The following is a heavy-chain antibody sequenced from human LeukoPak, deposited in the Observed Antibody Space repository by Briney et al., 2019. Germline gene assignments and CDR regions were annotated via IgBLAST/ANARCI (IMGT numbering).Heavy chain of an antibody. J-gene: IGHJ4*02. D-gene: IGHD3-22*01. Sequence: GGSLRLSCAASGFTVSSNYMSWVRQAPGKGLEWVSLIYAGGSTFYADSVKGRFTISRDNSKNTLYLQMNSLRVDDTAVYYCARDRSVGTYYYDSSGYYEFDYWGQGTLVTVSS. V-gene: IGHV3-53*01. CDR1: GFTVSSNY. CDR3: ARDRSVGTYYYDSSGYYEFDY. CDR2: IYAGGST.